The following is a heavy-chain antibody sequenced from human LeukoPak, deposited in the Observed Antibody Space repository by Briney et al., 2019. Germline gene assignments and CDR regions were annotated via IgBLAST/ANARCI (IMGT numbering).Heavy chain of an antibody. J-gene: IGHJ4*02. CDR2: IKPDGGEK. CDR3: ARHDCSGSSCSHDY. V-gene: IGHV3-7*01. Sequence: GGSLRLSCAASGFMFSNYWMNWVRQAPGKGLEWVANIKPDGGEKYYVDSVKGRFIISRDNAENSLYLQMNGLRVDDAGVYYCARHDCSGSSCSHDYWGQGTLVTVSS. D-gene: IGHD2-15*01. CDR1: GFMFSNYW.